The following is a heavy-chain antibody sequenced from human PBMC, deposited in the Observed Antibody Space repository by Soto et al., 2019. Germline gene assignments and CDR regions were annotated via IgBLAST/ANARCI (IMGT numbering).Heavy chain of an antibody. V-gene: IGHV3-7*01. CDR2: IKQDGSEK. CDR3: ARDGYGDSYFDY. Sequence: GGSLRLSCKVSGFTFTNYWMSWVRQAPGKGLEWVANIKQDGSEKFYVDSVKGRFTISRDNAKTSLYLQMNSLRAEDTAVYYCARDGYGDSYFDYWGQGNLVTVSS. D-gene: IGHD4-17*01. CDR1: GFTFTNYW. J-gene: IGHJ4*02.